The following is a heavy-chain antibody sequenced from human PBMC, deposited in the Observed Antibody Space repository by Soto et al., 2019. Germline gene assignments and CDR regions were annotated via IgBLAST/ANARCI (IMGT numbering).Heavy chain of an antibody. V-gene: IGHV3-30-3*01. Sequence: QVQLVESGGGVVQPGRSLRLSCAASGFTFSSYAMHWVRQAPGKGLEWVAVISYDGSNKYYADSVKGRFTISRDNSKNTLYLQMNSLGAEDTAVYYCARVFSVRYSGGYPFDYWGQGTLVTVSS. CDR1: GFTFSSYA. CDR3: ARVFSVRYSGGYPFDY. J-gene: IGHJ4*02. D-gene: IGHD1-26*01. CDR2: ISYDGSNK.